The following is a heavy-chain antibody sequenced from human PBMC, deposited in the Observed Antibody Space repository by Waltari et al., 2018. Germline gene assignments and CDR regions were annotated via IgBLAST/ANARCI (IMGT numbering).Heavy chain of an antibody. V-gene: IGHV1-24*01. CDR3: ATDHYRQSGYDS. CDR1: GYPLTDSP. D-gene: IGHD5-12*01. J-gene: IGHJ5*02. CDR2: YVPEDGET. Sequence: QVQLVQSGAEEKKPGASVKVSCKVSGYPLTDSPMHRVRQAPGKGLEWMGGYVPEDGETIYAQSFQGRVAMTEDSSTDTAYMELTSLTSEDTAVYYCATDHYRQSGYDSWGQGTLVTVSS.